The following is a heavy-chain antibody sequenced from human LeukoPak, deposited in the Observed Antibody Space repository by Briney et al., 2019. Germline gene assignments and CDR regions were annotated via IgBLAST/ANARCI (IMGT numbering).Heavy chain of an antibody. Sequence: GGSLRLSCAASGFTFSRYWMSWVRQAPGKGLEWVANIKKDGSEIYYVASVKGRFTVSRDNAKNSLSLQMNSLRADDTAVYYCARHWWDSSGSYHFDYWGQGTLVTVSS. J-gene: IGHJ4*02. CDR2: IKKDGSEI. D-gene: IGHD6-19*01. V-gene: IGHV3-7*05. CDR3: ARHWWDSSGSYHFDY. CDR1: GFTFSRYW.